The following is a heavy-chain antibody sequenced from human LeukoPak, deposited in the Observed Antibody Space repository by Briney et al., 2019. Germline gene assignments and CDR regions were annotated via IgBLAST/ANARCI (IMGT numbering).Heavy chain of an antibody. Sequence: GESLKIPCKGSGYSFTSYWIGWVRQMPGKGLEWMGIIYPGDSDTRYSPSFQGQVTISADKSISTAYLQWSSLKASDTAMYYCARQIPCGGDCYYFDYWGQGTLVTVSS. CDR3: ARQIPCGGDCYYFDY. V-gene: IGHV5-51*01. D-gene: IGHD2-21*02. CDR2: IYPGDSDT. J-gene: IGHJ4*02. CDR1: GYSFTSYW.